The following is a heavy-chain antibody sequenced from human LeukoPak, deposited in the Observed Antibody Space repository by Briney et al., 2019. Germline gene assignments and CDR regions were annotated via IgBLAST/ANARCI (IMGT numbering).Heavy chain of an antibody. CDR1: GGSISSYY. CDR3: ARNCYSSGWQYYFDY. CDR2: IYTSGST. J-gene: IGHJ4*02. D-gene: IGHD6-19*01. V-gene: IGHV4-4*07. Sequence: SETLSLTCTVSGGSISSYYWSWIRQPAGKGLEWIGRIYTSGSTNYNPSLKSRVTMSVDTSKNQFSLKLSSVTAADTAVYYCARNCYSSGWQYYFDYWGQGTLVTVSS.